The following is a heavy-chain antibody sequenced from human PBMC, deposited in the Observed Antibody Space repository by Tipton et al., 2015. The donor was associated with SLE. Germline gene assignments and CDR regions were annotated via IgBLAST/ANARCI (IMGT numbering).Heavy chain of an antibody. Sequence: SLRLSCAASGFTFSSYAMSWVRQAPGKGLEWVSYISSRGTNIYHADSVKGRFTVSRDNAKNSLYLLMNSLRAEDTAVYYCARDGGSTFQFWGQRTLVTFSS. D-gene: IGHD3-10*01. CDR1: GFTFSSYA. J-gene: IGHJ4*02. CDR2: ISSRGTNI. V-gene: IGHV3-11*01. CDR3: ARDGGSTFQF.